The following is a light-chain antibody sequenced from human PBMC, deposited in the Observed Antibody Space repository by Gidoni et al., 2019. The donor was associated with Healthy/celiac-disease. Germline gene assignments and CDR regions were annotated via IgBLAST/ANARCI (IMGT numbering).Light chain of an antibody. V-gene: IGKV1-39*01. J-gene: IGKJ1*01. Sequence: DIQMTQSPSSLSASVGDRVTITCRASQSISSYLNWYQQKPGKAPKLLIYAAPSLQSGVPSRFSGSRSGTDFTLTISSLQPEDFATYYCQQSYSTPPWTFGQGTKVEIK. CDR3: QQSYSTPPWT. CDR1: QSISSY. CDR2: AAP.